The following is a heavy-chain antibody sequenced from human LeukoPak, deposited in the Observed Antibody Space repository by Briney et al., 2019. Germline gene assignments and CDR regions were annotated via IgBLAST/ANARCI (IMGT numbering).Heavy chain of an antibody. CDR3: ARGPPNWGYDY. J-gene: IGHJ4*02. CDR2: MSPNSGDT. D-gene: IGHD7-27*01. Sequence: ASGKVSCKASGYTFTIYDFNWVRQATGQRPEWMGWMSPNSGDTGYAQKFQDRVTMTRNTSISTAYMELSSLRSDDTAVYYCARGPPNWGYDYWGPGTLVTVSS. V-gene: IGHV1-8*01. CDR1: GYTFTIYD.